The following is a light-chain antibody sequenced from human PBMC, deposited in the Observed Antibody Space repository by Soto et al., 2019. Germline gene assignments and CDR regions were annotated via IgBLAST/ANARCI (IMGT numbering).Light chain of an antibody. CDR3: HQYGSSPIT. J-gene: IGKJ5*01. CDR2: SAS. CDR1: QSVSGDY. V-gene: IGKV3-20*01. Sequence: EVLLTQSPITLSLSPLEEATPSFRPSQSVSGDYLAWYQQKPGQAPRLLIYSASLKPAGIPDRFSGSGSATDFTLTISRLEPEDFALFYCHQYGSSPITFGQGTRLEIK.